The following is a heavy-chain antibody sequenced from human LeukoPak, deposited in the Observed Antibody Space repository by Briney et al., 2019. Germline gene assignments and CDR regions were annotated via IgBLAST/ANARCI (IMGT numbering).Heavy chain of an antibody. D-gene: IGHD6-6*01. V-gene: IGHV4-59*01. CDR3: ARWSKYSSSWSPVNWFDS. J-gene: IGHJ5*01. CDR2: ISYSGST. CDR1: GGSISSYY. Sequence: PSETLSLTCTVSGGSISSYYWSWIRQPPGKGLEWIGYISYSGSTTYNPSLKSRVTISVYTSKNQFSLKLSSVTAADTAVYYWARWSKYSSSWSPVNWFDSWGPRTLVTVSS.